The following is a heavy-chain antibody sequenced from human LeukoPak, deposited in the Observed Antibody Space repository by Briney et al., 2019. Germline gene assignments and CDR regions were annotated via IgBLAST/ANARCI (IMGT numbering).Heavy chain of an antibody. J-gene: IGHJ6*03. CDR1: GGSISSGGYY. CDR2: TYYSGST. CDR3: ARVKADIVRPMKRAPYYYMDV. V-gene: IGHV4-31*03. Sequence: SQTLSLTCTVSGGSISSGGYYWSWIRQHPGKGLEWIGYTYYSGSTYYNPSLKSRVTISVDTSKNQFSLKLSSVTAADTAVYYCARVKADIVRPMKRAPYYYMDVWGKGTTVTVSS. D-gene: IGHD2-8*01.